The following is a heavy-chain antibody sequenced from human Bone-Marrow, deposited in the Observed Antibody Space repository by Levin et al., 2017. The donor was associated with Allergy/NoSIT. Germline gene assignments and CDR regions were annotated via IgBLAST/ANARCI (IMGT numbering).Heavy chain of an antibody. Sequence: AGGSLRLSCAASGFLFSNAWMGWVRQAPGKGLEWVARIKSKTDGGTTDYATPVKGRFTISRDDSKNMLYLQTNSLETEDTAMYYCNTALNYDFWTGVYAIDYWGQGTLVTVSS. V-gene: IGHV3-15*01. D-gene: IGHD3-3*01. CDR1: GFLFSNAW. J-gene: IGHJ4*02. CDR2: IKSKTDGGTT. CDR3: NTALNYDFWTGVYAIDY.